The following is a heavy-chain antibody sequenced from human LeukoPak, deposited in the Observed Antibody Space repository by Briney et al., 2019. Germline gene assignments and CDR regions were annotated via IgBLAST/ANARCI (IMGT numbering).Heavy chain of an antibody. CDR3: ARDFFHSSESRPFDY. CDR2: IFSRSESI. D-gene: IGHD3-22*01. Sequence: GGSLRLSCAASGFTFGAYTINWVRQAPGKGLEWVSCIFSRSESILYADSVKGRFSISRDNAKNLLYLQMDSLRVEDTAVYYCARDFFHSSESRPFDYWGQGTLVTVSS. J-gene: IGHJ4*02. CDR1: GFTFGAYT. V-gene: IGHV3-21*06.